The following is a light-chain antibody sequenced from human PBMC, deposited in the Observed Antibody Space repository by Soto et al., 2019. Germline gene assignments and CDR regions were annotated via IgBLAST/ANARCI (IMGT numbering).Light chain of an antibody. CDR2: EVS. Sequence: QSVLTQPASVSGSPGQSITISCTGTSSDVGGYNFVSWYQQHPGKAPKLIISEVSNWPSGVSNRFSGSKSGNTASLTISGLQTEDEGEYYCSSYTITTALVFGSGTKVTVL. J-gene: IGLJ1*01. V-gene: IGLV2-14*01. CDR1: SSDVGGYNF. CDR3: SSYTITTALV.